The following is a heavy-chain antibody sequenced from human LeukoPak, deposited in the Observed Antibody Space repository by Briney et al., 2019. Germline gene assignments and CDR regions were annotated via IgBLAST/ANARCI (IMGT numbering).Heavy chain of an antibody. J-gene: IGHJ4*02. CDR3: ARGGARQQLVENYFDY. D-gene: IGHD6-13*01. CDR1: GFTVSSNY. V-gene: IGHV3-53*01. Sequence: GGSLRLSCAASGFTVSSNYMSWVRQAPGKGLEWVSVIYRGGSTDYADSVKGRFTVSRDNSKNTLYLQMNSLRAEDTAVYYCARGGARQQLVENYFDYWGQGTLATVSS. CDR2: IYRGGST.